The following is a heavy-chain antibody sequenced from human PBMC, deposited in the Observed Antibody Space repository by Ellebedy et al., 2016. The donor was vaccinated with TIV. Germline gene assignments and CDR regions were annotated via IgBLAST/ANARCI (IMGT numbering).Heavy chain of an antibody. D-gene: IGHD3-10*01. CDR1: GGSISSSSYY. CDR2: IYYSGFT. CDR3: ARDTRPSRGYNYGSGSPDP. Sequence: SETLSLXXTVSGGSISSSSYYWGWIRQPPGKGLEWIGSIYYSGFTYYNPSLKSRVTISVDTSKNQFSLKLSSVTAADTAVYYCARDTRPSRGYNYGSGSPDPWGQGTLVTVSS. V-gene: IGHV4-39*07. J-gene: IGHJ5*02.